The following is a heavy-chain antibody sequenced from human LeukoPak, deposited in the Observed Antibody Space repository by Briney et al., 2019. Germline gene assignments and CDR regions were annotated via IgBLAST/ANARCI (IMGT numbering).Heavy chain of an antibody. CDR2: IKQDGSEK. J-gene: IGHJ6*02. CDR1: GFTFSSYW. D-gene: IGHD6-13*01. CDR3: ARDDSSSWYGYYYYGMDV. Sequence: PGGSLRLSCAASGFTFSSYWMSWVRQAPGKGLEGVANIKQDGSEKYYVDSVKGRFTISRDNAKNSLYLQMNSLRAEDTAVYYCARDDSSSWYGYYYYGMDVWGQGTTVTVSS. V-gene: IGHV3-7*01.